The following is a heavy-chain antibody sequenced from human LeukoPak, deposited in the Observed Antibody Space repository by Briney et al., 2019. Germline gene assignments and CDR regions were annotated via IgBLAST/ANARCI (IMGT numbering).Heavy chain of an antibody. CDR2: IYYSGAT. Sequence: SETLSLTCTVSGGSISSYYWSWIRQPPGKGLEWIGSIYYSGATNYNPSLKSRLTMSVDMSKNQFSLKLNSVTAADTAVYYCARHRQLVHWFDPWGQGILVTVSS. J-gene: IGHJ5*02. CDR3: ARHRQLVHWFDP. CDR1: GGSISSYY. V-gene: IGHV4-59*08. D-gene: IGHD6-6*01.